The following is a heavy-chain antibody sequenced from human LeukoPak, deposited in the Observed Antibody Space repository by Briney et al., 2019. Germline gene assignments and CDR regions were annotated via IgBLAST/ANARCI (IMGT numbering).Heavy chain of an antibody. V-gene: IGHV5-51*01. CDR3: ATSSYSSSSPGWLDP. Sequence: GESLKISCKGSGYSFTSYWIGWVRQMPGKGLEWKGIIYPGDSDTRYSPSFQGQVTISADKSISTAYLQWSSLKASDTAMYYCATSSYSSSSPGWLDPWGQGTLVTVSS. CDR1: GYSFTSYW. D-gene: IGHD6-6*01. CDR2: IYPGDSDT. J-gene: IGHJ5*02.